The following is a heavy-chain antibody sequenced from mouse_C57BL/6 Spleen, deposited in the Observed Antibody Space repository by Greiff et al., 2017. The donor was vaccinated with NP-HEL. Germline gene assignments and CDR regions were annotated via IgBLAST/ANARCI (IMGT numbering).Heavy chain of an antibody. CDR3: ARTRDAMDY. CDR1: GYTFTSYT. V-gene: IGHV1-4*01. J-gene: IGHJ4*01. CDR2: INPSSGYT. Sequence: VKVVESGAELARPGASVKMSCKASGYTFTSYTMHWVKQRPGQGLEWIGYINPSSGYTKYNQKFKDKATLTADKSSSTAYMQLSSLTSEDSAVYYCARTRDAMDYWGQGTSVTVSS.